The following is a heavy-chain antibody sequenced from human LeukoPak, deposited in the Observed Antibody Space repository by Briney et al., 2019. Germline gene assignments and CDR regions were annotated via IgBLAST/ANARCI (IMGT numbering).Heavy chain of an antibody. V-gene: IGHV1-46*01. CDR3: ARVPVTTPKYYYGMDV. J-gene: IGHJ6*02. CDR1: GYTFTSYY. CDR2: INPSGGST. Sequence: GASVKVSCKASGYTFTSYYMHWVRQAPGQGLEWMGIINPSGGSTSYAQKFQGRVTMTRDTSTSTVYMELSSLRSEDTAVYYCARVPVTTPKYYYGMDVWGQGTTVTVS. D-gene: IGHD4-17*01.